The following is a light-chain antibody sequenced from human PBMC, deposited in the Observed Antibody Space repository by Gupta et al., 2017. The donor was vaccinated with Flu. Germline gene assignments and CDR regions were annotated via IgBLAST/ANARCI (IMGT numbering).Light chain of an antibody. V-gene: IGKV3-11*01. J-gene: IGKJ1*01. CDR3: QHRNNLWT. CDR2: DAS. Sequence: SPATLSLSPGEGVTRSCRASQSVGSYLDWYQQRPGQAPRLIIYDASNRATGIPVRFSGSGYGKDFTLTISSLEHEDFGVYYWQHRNNLWTFGQGSEVEIK. CDR1: QSVGSY.